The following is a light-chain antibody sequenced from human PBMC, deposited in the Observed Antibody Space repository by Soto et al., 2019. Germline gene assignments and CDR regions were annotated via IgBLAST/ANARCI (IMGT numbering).Light chain of an antibody. V-gene: IGKV2D-29*01. CDR3: MQTIQPLLP. Sequence: DVVMTQTPLSLSVTPGQPASISCKSSQSLLHTYGKTYLYWYLQKPGHPPQLLIYEVFNRFSGVPDRCSGSGSVTDFTLMSSRVEAEDVVTYYCMQTIQPLLPFGGWTKVEI. J-gene: IGKJ4*01. CDR2: EVF. CDR1: QSLLHTYGKTY.